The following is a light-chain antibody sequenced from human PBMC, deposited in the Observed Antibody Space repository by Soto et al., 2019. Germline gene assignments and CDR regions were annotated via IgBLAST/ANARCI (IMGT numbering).Light chain of an antibody. CDR2: GVC. J-gene: IGKJ1*01. CDR1: QGVTNNL. CDR3: QQYDSSDKT. V-gene: IGKV3-20*01. Sequence: IVMTQTPASLSVTPGEGATLSCRASQGVTNNLFAWFRQKPGQAPRLLIWGVCNRATGIPDRFSGSGSGTFFTLTISILEPEDVAVYYCQQYDSSDKTFGQGTKVDIK.